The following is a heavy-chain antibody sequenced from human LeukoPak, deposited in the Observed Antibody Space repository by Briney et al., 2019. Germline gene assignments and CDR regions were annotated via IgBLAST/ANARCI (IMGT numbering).Heavy chain of an antibody. V-gene: IGHV4-39*07. J-gene: IGHJ6*03. CDR1: GDSISLSFYY. CDR3: ARVGYSYGGAYYYYYYMDV. D-gene: IGHD5-18*01. CDR2: VYYSGTT. Sequence: PSETLSLTCSVSGDSISLSFYYWGWIRQPPGKALEWIGSVYYSGTTSYNPSLKSRVTISVDMSKNHFSLRLRSVTAADTAVYYCARVGYSYGGAYYYYYYMDVWGKGTTVAVSS.